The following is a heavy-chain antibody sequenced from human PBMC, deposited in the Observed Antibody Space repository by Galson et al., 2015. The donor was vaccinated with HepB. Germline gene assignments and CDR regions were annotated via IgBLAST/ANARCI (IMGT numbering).Heavy chain of an antibody. CDR1: GFTSSTYA. CDR2: ISGSIGNT. CDR3: AKSPRGGVPHLTWFDS. J-gene: IGHJ5*01. D-gene: IGHD3-10*01. V-gene: IGHV3-23*01. Sequence: SLRLSCAASGFTSSTYAVSWVRQAPGKGLEWVSAISGSIGNTYYADSVKGRFTISRDNSKNTLYLQMDSLRAEDTAVYYCAKSPRGGVPHLTWFDSWGQGTLVTVSS.